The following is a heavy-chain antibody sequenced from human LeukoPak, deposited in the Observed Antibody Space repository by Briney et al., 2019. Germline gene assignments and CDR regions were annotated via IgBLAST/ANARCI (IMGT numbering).Heavy chain of an antibody. V-gene: IGHV3-30*02. CDR3: VKSDYYDSSGHPSSFEY. CDR1: GFTFSSYG. D-gene: IGHD3-22*01. Sequence: GGSLRLSCAASGFTFSSYGMHWVRQAPGKGLEWVAFIRYDGSNKYYADSVKGRFTISIDNSKNTLYLQMNSLRAEDTAVYYCVKSDYYDSSGHPSSFEYWGQGTLVTVSS. J-gene: IGHJ4*02. CDR2: IRYDGSNK.